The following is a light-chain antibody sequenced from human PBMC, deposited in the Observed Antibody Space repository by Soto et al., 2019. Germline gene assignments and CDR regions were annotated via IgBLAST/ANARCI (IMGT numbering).Light chain of an antibody. V-gene: IGLV2-11*01. CDR2: DVT. CDR3: CSHAGSYTYV. J-gene: IGLJ1*01. Sequence: QSALTQPRSVSGSPGQSLTISCTGTSSDVGGYNYFSWYQQHPGKVPKLMVYDVTKRPSGVPDRFSGSKSGNTASLTISGLQSEDEADYYCCSHAGSYTYVFGTGTKLTVL. CDR1: SSDVGGYNY.